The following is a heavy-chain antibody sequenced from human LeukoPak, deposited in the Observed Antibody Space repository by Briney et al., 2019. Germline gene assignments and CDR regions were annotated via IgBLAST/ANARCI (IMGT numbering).Heavy chain of an antibody. D-gene: IGHD2-2*02. Sequence: KSSETLSLTCTVSGGSISSGGYYWSWIRQPPGKGLEWIGYIYYSGSTNYNPSLKSRVTISVDTSKNQFSLKLSSVTAADTAVYYCARNQLLYDVNPAYNWFDPWGQGTLVTVSS. CDR2: IYYSGST. V-gene: IGHV4-61*08. CDR1: GGSISSGGYY. CDR3: ARNQLLYDVNPAYNWFDP. J-gene: IGHJ5*02.